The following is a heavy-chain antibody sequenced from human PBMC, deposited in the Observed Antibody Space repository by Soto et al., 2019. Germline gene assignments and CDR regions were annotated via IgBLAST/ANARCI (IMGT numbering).Heavy chain of an antibody. CDR2: INAGNGNT. CDR1: GYTFTSYA. J-gene: IGHJ4*02. D-gene: IGHD2-21*02. V-gene: IGHV1-3*01. CDR3: ARSIVVVTALDY. Sequence: ASVKVSCKASGYTFTSYAMHWVRQAPGQRLEWMGWINAGNGNTKYSQKFQGRVTITRDTSASTAYMELSSLRSEDTAVYYCARSIVVVTALDYWGQGILVTVSS.